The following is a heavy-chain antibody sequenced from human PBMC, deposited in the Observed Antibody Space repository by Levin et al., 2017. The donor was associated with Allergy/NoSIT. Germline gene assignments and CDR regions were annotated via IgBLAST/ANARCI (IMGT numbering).Heavy chain of an antibody. J-gene: IGHJ6*02. D-gene: IGHD6-6*01. CDR2: INPSGGST. CDR3: ASGSSTYYGMDG. Sequence: GESLKISCKASGYTFTSYYMHWVRQAPGQGLEWMGIINPSGGSTSYAQKFQGRVTMTRDTSTSTVYMELSSLRSEDTAVYYCASGSSTYYGMDGWGQGTTVTVSS. V-gene: IGHV1-46*01. CDR1: GYTFTSYY.